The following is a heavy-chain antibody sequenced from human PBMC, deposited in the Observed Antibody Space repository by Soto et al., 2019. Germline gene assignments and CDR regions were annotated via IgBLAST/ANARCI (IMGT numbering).Heavy chain of an antibody. V-gene: IGHV3-23*01. CDR1: GFTFSSYA. D-gene: IGHD1-26*01. CDR2: ISSSGDST. CDR3: AKSRSGNYYAWFDP. Sequence: TGGSLRLSCAASGFTFSSYAMSWVRQAPGKGLEWVSVISSSGDSTYYAYSVKGRFTISRDNSKNTLYLQMNSLRAEDTAVYHCAKSRSGNYYAWFDPWGQGTLVTAPQ. J-gene: IGHJ5*02.